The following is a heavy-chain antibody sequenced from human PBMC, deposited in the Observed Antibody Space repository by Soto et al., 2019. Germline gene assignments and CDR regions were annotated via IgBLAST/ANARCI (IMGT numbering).Heavy chain of an antibody. J-gene: IGHJ6*02. CDR2: IKQDGSEK. V-gene: IGHV3-7*03. CDR3: ARDLLPRGIAAAGRLYGMVV. D-gene: IGHD6-13*01. Sequence: EVQLVESGGGLVQPGGSLRLSCAASGFTFSSYWMSWVRQAPGKGLEWVANIKQDGSEKYYVDSVKGRFTISRDNAKNSLYLQMNSLRAEDTAVYYCARDLLPRGIAAAGRLYGMVVWGQGTTVTVSS. CDR1: GFTFSSYW.